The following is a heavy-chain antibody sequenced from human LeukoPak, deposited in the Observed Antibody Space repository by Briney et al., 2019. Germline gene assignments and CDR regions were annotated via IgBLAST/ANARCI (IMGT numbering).Heavy chain of an antibody. V-gene: IGHV3-30*03. Sequence: GGSLRLSCAASGFTFSSSGMHWVRQAPGKGLEWVAVISYDGSSTYYAHSVKGPVTISRDNSKNTLDLQMNSLRAEDTAVYYCSWYLFDYWGQGTLVTVSS. D-gene: IGHD6-13*01. CDR2: ISYDGSST. J-gene: IGHJ4*02. CDR3: SWYLFDY. CDR1: GFTFSSSG.